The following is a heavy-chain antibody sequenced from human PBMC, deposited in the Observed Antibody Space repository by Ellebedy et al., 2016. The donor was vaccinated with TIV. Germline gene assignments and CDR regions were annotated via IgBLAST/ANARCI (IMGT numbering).Heavy chain of an antibody. Sequence: SVKVSCXASGGTFSSYAISWVRQAPGQGLEWMGGIIPIFGTANYAQKFQGRVTITADESTSTAYMELSSLRSEDTAVYYCARSKTAIPPHFDYWGQGTLVTVSS. CDR2: IIPIFGTA. D-gene: IGHD2-2*02. CDR1: GGTFSSYA. J-gene: IGHJ4*02. V-gene: IGHV1-69*13. CDR3: ARSKTAIPPHFDY.